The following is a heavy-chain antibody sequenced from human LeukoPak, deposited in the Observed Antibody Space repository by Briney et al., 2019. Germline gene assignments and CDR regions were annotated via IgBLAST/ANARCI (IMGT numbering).Heavy chain of an antibody. CDR1: GGTFSSYA. D-gene: IGHD6-13*01. Sequence: ASVKVSCKASGGTFSSYAISWVRQAPGQGLEWMGGIIPIFGTANYAQKFQGRVTMTRDTSTSTVYMELSSLRSEDTAVYYCARTIGAAGTENAEYLQHWGQGTLVTVSS. J-gene: IGHJ1*01. CDR3: ARTIGAAGTENAEYLQH. V-gene: IGHV1-69*05. CDR2: IIPIFGTA.